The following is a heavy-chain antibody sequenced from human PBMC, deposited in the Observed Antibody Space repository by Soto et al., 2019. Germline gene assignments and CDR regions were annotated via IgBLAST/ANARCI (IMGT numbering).Heavy chain of an antibody. CDR1: GGSISSYY. J-gene: IGHJ4*02. CDR3: ARVGAVAYYFDY. Sequence: PSETLSLTCTVSGGSISSYYWSWIRQPPGKGLEWIGYIYYSGSTNYNPSLKSRVTISVDTSKNQFSLKLSSVTAADTAEYYWARVGAVAYYFDYWGQGTLVTAPQ. CDR2: IYYSGST. V-gene: IGHV4-59*01. D-gene: IGHD6-19*01.